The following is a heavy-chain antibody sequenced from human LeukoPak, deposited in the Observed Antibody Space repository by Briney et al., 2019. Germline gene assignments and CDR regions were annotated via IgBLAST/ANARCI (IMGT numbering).Heavy chain of an antibody. Sequence: GGSLRLSCVGIGFIFKSQDMNWVRQAPGKGLEWVSSISGSGTTAWYADAVKGRFTISRDNSKNTLSLQMNSLRAEDTAVYYCTRNMGLDSWDQGTLVTVST. CDR3: TRNMGLDS. J-gene: IGHJ4*02. CDR2: ISGSGTTA. V-gene: IGHV3-23*01. CDR1: GFIFKSQD. D-gene: IGHD2/OR15-2a*01.